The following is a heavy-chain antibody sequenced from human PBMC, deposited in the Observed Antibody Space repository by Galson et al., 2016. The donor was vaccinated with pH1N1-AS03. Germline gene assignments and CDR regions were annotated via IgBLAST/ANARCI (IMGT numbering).Heavy chain of an antibody. CDR2: IRSKTYSYAT. CDR3: TLISSAVPASNDF. CDR1: GFTFSEFA. V-gene: IGHV3-73*01. J-gene: IGHJ4*02. Sequence: SLRLSCAASGFTFSEFAVNWVRQASGKGLEWVGRIRSKTYSYATAYAASVKGRFTISRDDSRNTAYLQMNSLKIEDTAVYYCTLISSAVPASNDFWGQGTLVIVSS. D-gene: IGHD2-2*01.